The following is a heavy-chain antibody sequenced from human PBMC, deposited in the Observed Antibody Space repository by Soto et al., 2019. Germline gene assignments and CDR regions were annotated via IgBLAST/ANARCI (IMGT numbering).Heavy chain of an antibody. J-gene: IGHJ6*02. CDR2: IVVGSGNT. V-gene: IGHV1-58*01. CDR1: GFTFTSSA. Sequence: ASVKVSCKASGFTFTSSAVQWVRQARGQRLEWIGWIVVGSGNTNYAQKFQERVTITRDMSTSTAYMELSSLRSEDTAVYYCAAGHITMVRGVIHYYYYGMDVWGQGTTVTVSS. CDR3: AAGHITMVRGVIHYYYYGMDV. D-gene: IGHD3-10*01.